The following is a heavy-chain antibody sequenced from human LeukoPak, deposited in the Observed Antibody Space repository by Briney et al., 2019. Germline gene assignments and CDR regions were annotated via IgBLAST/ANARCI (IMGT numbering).Heavy chain of an antibody. J-gene: IGHJ1*01. CDR2: INSDGSST. Sequence: GGSLRLSCAASGFTFSSYWMHWVRQAPGKGLVWVSRINSDGSSTSYADSVKGRFTISRDNSKNTLYLQMNSLRAEDTAVYYCAKDEGPYDFWSGYYNPAEYFQHWGQGTLVTVSS. V-gene: IGHV3-74*01. CDR3: AKDEGPYDFWSGYYNPAEYFQH. CDR1: GFTFSSYW. D-gene: IGHD3-3*01.